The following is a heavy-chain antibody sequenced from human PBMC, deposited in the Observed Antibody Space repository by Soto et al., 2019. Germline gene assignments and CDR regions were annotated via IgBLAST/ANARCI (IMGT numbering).Heavy chain of an antibody. Sequence: PGGSLRLSCAASGFTFDDYAMHWVRQAPGKGLEWVSGISWNSGSIGYADSVKGRFTISRDNAKNSLYLQMNSLRAEDTALYYCAKDADYYYDSSGYYYDYWGQGTLVTVSS. J-gene: IGHJ4*02. CDR1: GFTFDDYA. V-gene: IGHV3-9*01. CDR2: ISWNSGSI. CDR3: AKDADYYYDSSGYYYDY. D-gene: IGHD3-22*01.